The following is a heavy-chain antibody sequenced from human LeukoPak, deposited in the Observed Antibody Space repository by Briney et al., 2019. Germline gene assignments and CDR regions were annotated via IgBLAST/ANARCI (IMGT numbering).Heavy chain of an antibody. V-gene: IGHV4-39*07. CDR1: GVTISSTVYY. CDR2: IYYSGST. D-gene: IGHD2-21*02. CDR3: ARGSVVTYNDAFDV. J-gene: IGHJ3*01. Sequence: PSETLRLTCAASGVTISSTVYYWVWLGQPPGQGLEWVVSIYYSGSTYYNASVKSRVTISGDTSKSQFSLKKSSVTAADTAVYYCARGSVVTYNDAFDVWGQGTMVTVSS.